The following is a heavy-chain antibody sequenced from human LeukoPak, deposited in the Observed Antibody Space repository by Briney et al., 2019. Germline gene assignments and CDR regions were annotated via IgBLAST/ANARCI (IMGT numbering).Heavy chain of an antibody. V-gene: IGHV3-48*03. J-gene: IGHJ4*02. CDR1: GFTFSSYE. CDR3: AREGYDILTGYQYYFAY. CDR2: ISSSGSTI. D-gene: IGHD3-9*01. Sequence: GGSLRLSCAASGFTFSSYEMNWVRQAPGKGLEWVSYISSSGSTIYYADSVKGRFTISRDNAKNSLYLQMNSLRAEDTAVYYCAREGYDILTGYQYYFAYGGQGTLVTVSS.